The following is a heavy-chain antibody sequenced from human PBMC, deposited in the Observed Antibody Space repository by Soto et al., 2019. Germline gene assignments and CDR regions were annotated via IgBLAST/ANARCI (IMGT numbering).Heavy chain of an antibody. Sequence: QVQLVQSGAEVKKPGASVKVSCKASGYTFTSYAMHWVRQAPGQRLEWMGWINAGNDNTKYSQKFQGRVTITRDTSASTAYMELSSLRSEDTAVYYCARDLVMDVWGQGTTVTVSS. CDR2: INAGNDNT. J-gene: IGHJ6*02. CDR1: GYTFTSYA. D-gene: IGHD2-8*02. V-gene: IGHV1-3*01. CDR3: ARDLVMDV.